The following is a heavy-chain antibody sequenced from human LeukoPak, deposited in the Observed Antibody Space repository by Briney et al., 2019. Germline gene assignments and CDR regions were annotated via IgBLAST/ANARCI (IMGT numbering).Heavy chain of an antibody. CDR2: ITSNGDRT. V-gene: IGHV3-64D*06. J-gene: IGHJ4*02. Sequence: GGSLRLSCSTSGFIFSSYPMHWVRQRPGKGLKYVSGITSNGDRTNYADSVKGRFTISRDNSKSTLSLHMSSLRAEDTAVYYCVKDQGEYSSSWYYFDNWGQGTLVTVSS. CDR1: GFIFSSYP. CDR3: VKDQGEYSSSWYYFDN. D-gene: IGHD6-13*01.